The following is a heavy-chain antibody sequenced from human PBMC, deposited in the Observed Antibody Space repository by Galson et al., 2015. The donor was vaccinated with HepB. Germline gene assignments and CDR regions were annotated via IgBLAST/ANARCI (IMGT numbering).Heavy chain of an antibody. CDR1: GFTFSGHY. D-gene: IGHD3-22*01. CDR2: TRNKANSYTT. Sequence: SLRLSCAASGFTFSGHYMDWVRQAPGKGLEWVGRTRNKANSYTTEYAASVKGRFTISRDDSKNSLYLQMNSLKTEDTAVYYCAREGDSSEGADAFDIWGQGTMVTVSS. J-gene: IGHJ3*02. CDR3: AREGDSSEGADAFDI. V-gene: IGHV3-72*01.